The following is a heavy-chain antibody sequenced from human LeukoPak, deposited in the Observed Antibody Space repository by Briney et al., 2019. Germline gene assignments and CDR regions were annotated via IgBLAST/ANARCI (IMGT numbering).Heavy chain of an antibody. CDR1: GFTFSAYI. J-gene: IGHJ5*02. CDR3: ARDFRYSGSYHHWFDP. Sequence: PGGSLRLSCAASGFTFSAYIINWVRQAPGRGLEWVSSISSSGTYIYYADSVKGRFTISRDNAKNSLSLQMNSLRAEDTAVYYCARDFRYSGSYHHWFDPWGQGTLVTVSS. V-gene: IGHV3-21*01. D-gene: IGHD1-26*01. CDR2: ISSSGTYI.